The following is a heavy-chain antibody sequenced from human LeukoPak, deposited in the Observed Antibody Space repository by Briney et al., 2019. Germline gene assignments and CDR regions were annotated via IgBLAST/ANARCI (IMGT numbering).Heavy chain of an antibody. V-gene: IGHV4-59*01. CDR1: GDSISTSY. CDR2: ISHNGRT. J-gene: IGHJ3*02. CDR3: ARDETGSQKTNAFDI. D-gene: IGHD1-26*01. Sequence: SETLSLTCTVSGDSISTSYWSWIRQPPGKGLECIGYISHNGRTNYNPSLKSRVTISIDTSKNQFSLTLRSVTDADTAVYYCARDETGSQKTNAFDIWGQGTMVTVSS.